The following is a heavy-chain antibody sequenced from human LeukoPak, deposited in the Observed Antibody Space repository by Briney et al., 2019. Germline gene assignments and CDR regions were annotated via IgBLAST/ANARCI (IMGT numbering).Heavy chain of an antibody. CDR3: AATKYDFWSGYYL. CDR2: IYHSGST. J-gene: IGHJ4*02. Sequence: SETLSLTCTVSGGSISSSSYYWGWIRQPPGKGLEWIGSIYHSGSTYYNPSLKSRVTISVDTSKNQFSLKLSSVTAADTAVYYCAATKYDFWSGYYLWGQGTLVTVSS. V-gene: IGHV4-39*07. CDR1: GGSISSSSYY. D-gene: IGHD3-3*01.